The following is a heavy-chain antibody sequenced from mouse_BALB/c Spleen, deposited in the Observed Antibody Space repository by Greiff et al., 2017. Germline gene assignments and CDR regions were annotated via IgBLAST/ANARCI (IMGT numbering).Heavy chain of an antibody. CDR2: ISSGSSTI. J-gene: IGHJ3*01. CDR3: ARSYYGSSPWFAY. Sequence: EVKLQESGGGLVQPGGSRKLSCAASGFTFSSFGMHWVRQAPEKGLEWVAYISSGSSTIYYADTVKGRFTISRDNPKNTLFLQMTSLRSEDTAMYYCARSYYGSSPWFAYWGQGTLVTVSA. D-gene: IGHD1-1*01. CDR1: GFTFSSFG. V-gene: IGHV5-17*02.